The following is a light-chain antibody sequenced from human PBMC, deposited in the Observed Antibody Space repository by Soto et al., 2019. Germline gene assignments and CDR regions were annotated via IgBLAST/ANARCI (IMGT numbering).Light chain of an antibody. J-gene: IGLJ1*01. V-gene: IGLV2-14*01. CDR1: SSDVGGYNY. CDR3: SSYTSSSTPV. Sequence: QSALTQPASVSGSPGQSITISCTGTSSDVGGYNYVSWYQQHPAKAPKLMIYEVSNRPSGVSNRFSGSKSGNTASLTISGLQAEDEGDDYCSSYTSSSTPVFGTGTKLTVL. CDR2: EVS.